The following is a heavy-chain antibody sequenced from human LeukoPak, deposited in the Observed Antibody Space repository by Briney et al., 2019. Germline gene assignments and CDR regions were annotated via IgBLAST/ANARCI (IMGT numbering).Heavy chain of an antibody. V-gene: IGHV4-39*01. CDR3: ARQTRMVRGVITVGCWFDP. CDR1: GGSISSSSYY. D-gene: IGHD3-10*01. J-gene: IGHJ5*02. CDR2: IYYSGGT. Sequence: SETLSLTCTVSGGSISSSSYYWGWIRQPPGKGLEWIGSIYYSGGTYYNPSLKSRVTISVDTSKNQFSLKLSSVTAADTAVYYCARQTRMVRGVITVGCWFDPWGQGTLVTVSS.